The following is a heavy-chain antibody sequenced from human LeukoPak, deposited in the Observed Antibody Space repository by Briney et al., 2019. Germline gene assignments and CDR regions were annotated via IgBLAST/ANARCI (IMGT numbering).Heavy chain of an antibody. CDR2: ISSSSSTI. J-gene: IGHJ4*02. D-gene: IGHD3-10*01. Sequence: GGSLRLSCAASGFTFSSYSMNWVRQAPGKGLEWVSYISSSSSTIYYADSVKGRFTISRDNAKNSLYLQMNSLRAEDTAVYYCARPYYYCSGSLDYWGQGTLVTVSS. CDR3: ARPYYYCSGSLDY. V-gene: IGHV3-48*01. CDR1: GFTFSSYS.